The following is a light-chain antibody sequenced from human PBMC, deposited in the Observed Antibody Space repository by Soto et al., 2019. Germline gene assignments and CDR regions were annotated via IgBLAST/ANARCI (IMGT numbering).Light chain of an antibody. CDR1: QSVRSGH. J-gene: IGKJ4*01. Sequence: EIVLTQSPGTLSLSPGERATLSCRASQSVRSGHLAWYQQNPGQAPRLLIYGASSRATGIPDRFSGSGSGTDFTLTISRLEPEDFAVYYCQQYSSSPPTFGGGTKVEIK. V-gene: IGKV3-20*01. CDR3: QQYSSSPPT. CDR2: GAS.